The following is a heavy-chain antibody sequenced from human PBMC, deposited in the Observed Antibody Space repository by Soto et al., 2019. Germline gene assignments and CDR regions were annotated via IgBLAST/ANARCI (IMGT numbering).Heavy chain of an antibody. V-gene: IGHV3-15*01. CDR1: GFAFTNAW. D-gene: IGHD4-17*01. Sequence: GGSLGLSCAASGFAFTNAWMTWVRQAPGKALEWIGRIRSQIDGGTTDYAGPVKGRFTISRDDSKNTLYLQMKSLKLEDTAVYYCTTVAYGEYVSDYWGQGTLVTVSS. J-gene: IGHJ4*02. CDR2: IRSQIDGGTT. CDR3: TTVAYGEYVSDY.